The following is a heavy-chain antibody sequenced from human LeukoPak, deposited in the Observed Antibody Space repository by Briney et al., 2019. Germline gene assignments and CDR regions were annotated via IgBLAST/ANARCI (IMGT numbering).Heavy chain of an antibody. V-gene: IGHV6-1*01. CDR2: TYYRSKWYN. J-gene: IGHJ4*02. D-gene: IGHD6-19*01. CDR1: GDSVSSKNGA. Sequence: SQTLSLTCVVSGDSVSSKNGAWNWIRQSPSRGLEWLGRTYYRSKWYNDYAESMEGRMTISQDTSKNQYSLHLNPVTPDDTAVYYCARDFGTTGWHTFDYWGQGALVTVSS. CDR3: ARDFGTTGWHTFDY.